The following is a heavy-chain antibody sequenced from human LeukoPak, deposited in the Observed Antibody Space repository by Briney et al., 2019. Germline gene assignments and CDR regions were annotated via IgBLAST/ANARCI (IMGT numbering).Heavy chain of an antibody. CDR3: ARKGEGPTTGIDY. Sequence: SETLSLTCTVSGVSISSTNSYWGWIRQSPRTGLERIGNIYSSGSTYYNPSLKSRVTISIDTSENQFSLKLTSVTAADTAVYYCARKGEGPTTGIDYWGQGTLVTVSS. CDR1: GVSISSTNSY. V-gene: IGHV4-39*07. J-gene: IGHJ4*02. D-gene: IGHD1-26*01. CDR2: IYSSGST.